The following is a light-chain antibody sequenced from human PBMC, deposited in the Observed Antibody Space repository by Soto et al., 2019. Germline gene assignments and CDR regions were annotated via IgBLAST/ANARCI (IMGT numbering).Light chain of an antibody. CDR1: QSISSW. V-gene: IGKV1-5*01. J-gene: IGKJ1*01. CDR3: QHYNSYSEA. Sequence: HMTQSPSTLAASVGDRVTITCRASQSISSWLAWYQQKPGKAPKLLIYDVSSLESGVPSRFSGSGSGTEFTLTISSLQPDDFATYSCQHYNSYSEAFGQGTRWIS. CDR2: DVS.